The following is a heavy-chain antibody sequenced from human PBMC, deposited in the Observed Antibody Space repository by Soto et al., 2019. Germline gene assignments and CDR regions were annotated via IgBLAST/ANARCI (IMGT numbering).Heavy chain of an antibody. CDR1: GYNLTELS. Sequence: ASVKVSCKVSGYNLTELSMHWVRQAPGKGLEWMGGFDPEDGETIYAQKFQGRVTMTEDTSTDTAYMELSSLRSEDTAVYYCATVGDILTGKGGYYYYGMDVWGQGTTVTVSS. V-gene: IGHV1-24*01. J-gene: IGHJ6*02. D-gene: IGHD3-9*01. CDR3: ATVGDILTGKGGYYYYGMDV. CDR2: FDPEDGET.